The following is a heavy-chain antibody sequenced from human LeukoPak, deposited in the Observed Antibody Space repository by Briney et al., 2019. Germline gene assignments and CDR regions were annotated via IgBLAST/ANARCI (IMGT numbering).Heavy chain of an antibody. Sequence: SETQSLTCTVSGGSISSGDYYWGWIRQPPGKGLEWIGSIYYSGSTYYNPSLKSRVTISVDTSKNQFSLKLSSVTAADTAVYYCARDYSSSWYGGVNWFDPWGQGTLVTVSS. J-gene: IGHJ5*02. D-gene: IGHD6-13*01. V-gene: IGHV4-39*07. CDR3: ARDYSSSWYGGVNWFDP. CDR1: GGSISSGDYY. CDR2: IYYSGST.